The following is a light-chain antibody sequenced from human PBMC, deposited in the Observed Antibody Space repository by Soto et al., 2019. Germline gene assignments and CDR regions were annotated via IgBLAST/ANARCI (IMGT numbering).Light chain of an antibody. Sequence: EVLMTQFPYTLYVSPGERATLSCRASPRISSNLAWYLQTVGQDPRLLSYDATNEATSITARLSGSGSGTDFTLIISSQEHEDFAVYYYQQRSCWLTFGVGTKVDIK. J-gene: IGKJ4*01. CDR3: QQRSCWLT. CDR1: PRISSN. CDR2: DAT. V-gene: IGKV3-11*01.